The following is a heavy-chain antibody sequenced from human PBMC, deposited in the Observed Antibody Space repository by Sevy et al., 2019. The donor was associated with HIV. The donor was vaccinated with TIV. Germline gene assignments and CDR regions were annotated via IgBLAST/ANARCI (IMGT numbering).Heavy chain of an antibody. CDR2: IKQDGSEK. Sequence: GGSLRLSCAASGFTFSDYAMHWVRQAPGKGLEWVANIKQDGSEKYYVDSVKGRFTISRDNAKNSLYLQMNSLRAEDTAVYYCARGSHSSGWYDHPAYYYYYGMDVWGQGTTVTVSS. V-gene: IGHV3-7*01. D-gene: IGHD6-19*01. J-gene: IGHJ6*02. CDR3: ARGSHSSGWYDHPAYYYYYGMDV. CDR1: GFTFSDYA.